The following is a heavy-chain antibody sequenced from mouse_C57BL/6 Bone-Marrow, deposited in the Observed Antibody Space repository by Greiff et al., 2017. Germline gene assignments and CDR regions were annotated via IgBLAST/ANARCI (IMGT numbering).Heavy chain of an antibody. Sequence: VQLKESGGDLVKPGGSLKLSCAASGFTFSSYGMSWVRQTPDKRLEWVATISSGGSYTYYPDSVKGRFTISRDNAKNTLYLQMSSLKSEDTAMYYCARLITTSYYYAMDYWGQGTSVTVSS. CDR1: GFTFSSYG. V-gene: IGHV5-6*01. CDR2: ISSGGSYT. J-gene: IGHJ4*01. CDR3: ARLITTSYYYAMDY. D-gene: IGHD2-4*01.